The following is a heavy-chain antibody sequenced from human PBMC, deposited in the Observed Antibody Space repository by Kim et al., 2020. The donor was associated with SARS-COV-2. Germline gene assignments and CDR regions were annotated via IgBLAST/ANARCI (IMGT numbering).Heavy chain of an antibody. J-gene: IGHJ4*02. CDR3: AIGSGWFDF. CDR2: IYYRGVT. D-gene: IGHD2-15*01. V-gene: IGHV4-61*08. Sequence: SETLSLTCTVSGAPVNSGAYYWSWIRQPPGMPLEWIGFIYYRGVTNYNPSLKSRVTISVDTSKNQFSLRLTSVTAADTGVYYCAIGSGWFDFWGQGTLVTVSS. CDR1: GAPVNSGAYY.